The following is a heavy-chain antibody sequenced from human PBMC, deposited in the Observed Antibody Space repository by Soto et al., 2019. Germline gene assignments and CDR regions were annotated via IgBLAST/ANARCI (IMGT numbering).Heavy chain of an antibody. CDR2: ISSSSSYI. CDR1: GFTFSSYS. CDR3: ASLEYSSPDWYFDL. V-gene: IGHV3-21*01. D-gene: IGHD6-6*01. Sequence: EVQLVESGGGLVKPGGSLRLSCAASGFTFSSYSMTWVRQAPGKGLEWVSSISSSSSYIYYADSVKGRFTISRDNAKNSLYLQMNSLRAEDTAVYYCASLEYSSPDWYFDLWGRGTLVTVSS. J-gene: IGHJ2*01.